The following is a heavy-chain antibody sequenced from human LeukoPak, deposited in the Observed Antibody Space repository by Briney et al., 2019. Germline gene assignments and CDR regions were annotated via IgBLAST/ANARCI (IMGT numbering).Heavy chain of an antibody. CDR2: INHSGST. CDR1: GGSFSGYY. D-gene: IGHD2-21*01. V-gene: IGHV4-34*01. CDR3: ARGDLRPYAAIRGHAFDY. J-gene: IGHJ4*02. Sequence: SETLSLTCAVYGGSFSGYYWSWIRQPPGKGLEWIGEINHSGSTNYNPSLKSRVTISVDTSKNQFSLKLSSVTAADTAVYYCARGDLRPYAAIRGHAFDYWGQGTLVTVSS.